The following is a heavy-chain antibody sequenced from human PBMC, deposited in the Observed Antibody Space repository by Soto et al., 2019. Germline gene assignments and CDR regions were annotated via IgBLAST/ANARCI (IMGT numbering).Heavy chain of an antibody. CDR3: ARMGWAVAGSYYFDY. J-gene: IGHJ4*02. CDR2: ISYDGSNK. V-gene: IGHV3-30-3*01. CDR1: GFTFSSSA. D-gene: IGHD6-19*01. Sequence: QVPLVESGGGVVQPGRSLRLSCAASGFTFSSSAMHWVRQAPGKGLEWMAVISYDGSNKYFADSVKGRFTISRDNSKNPLYLQMNSLRAEDTAVYYCARMGWAVAGSYYFDYWGQGTLVTVSS.